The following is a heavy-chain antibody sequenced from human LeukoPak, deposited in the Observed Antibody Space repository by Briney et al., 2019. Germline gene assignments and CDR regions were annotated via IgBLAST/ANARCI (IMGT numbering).Heavy chain of an antibody. Sequence: GGSLRLSCAASGFTFSSYAMHWVRQAPGKGLEWVAVISYDGSNKYYADSVKGRFTISRDNSKNTLYLQMNSLRAEDTAVYYCARDRQGGSYYIPVLYYFDYWGQGTLVTVSS. CDR3: ARDRQGGSYYIPVLYYFDY. V-gene: IGHV3-30-3*01. J-gene: IGHJ4*02. D-gene: IGHD1-26*01. CDR1: GFTFSSYA. CDR2: ISYDGSNK.